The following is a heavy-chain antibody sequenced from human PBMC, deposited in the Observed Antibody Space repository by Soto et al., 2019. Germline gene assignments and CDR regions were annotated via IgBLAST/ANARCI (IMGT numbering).Heavy chain of an antibody. V-gene: IGHV5-51*01. J-gene: IGHJ4*02. CDR1: GYIFTTYW. CDR2: IYPGDSDT. CDR3: AREKGYCSGGSCYSFDY. D-gene: IGHD2-15*01. Sequence: GESLKISCKGSGYIFTTYWIGWVRQMPGKGLEWMGIIYPGDSDTKYSPSFQGQVTISADESTSTAYLQWSSLKASDTAIYYCAREKGYCSGGSCYSFDYWGQGTLVTVSS.